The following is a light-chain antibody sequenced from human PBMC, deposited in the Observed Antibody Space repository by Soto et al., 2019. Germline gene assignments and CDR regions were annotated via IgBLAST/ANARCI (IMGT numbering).Light chain of an antibody. CDR3: GSYAGISNVI. CDR2: EVT. Sequence: QSVLTQPPSASGSPGQSVTISCTGTSSDVGGYDYVSWYQQQSGKAPKLIIYEVTNRPSGVPDRFSGSKSGNTASLTVSGLQAEDEADYYCGSYAGISNVIFGAGTQLTVL. CDR1: SSDVGGYDY. J-gene: IGLJ2*01. V-gene: IGLV2-8*01.